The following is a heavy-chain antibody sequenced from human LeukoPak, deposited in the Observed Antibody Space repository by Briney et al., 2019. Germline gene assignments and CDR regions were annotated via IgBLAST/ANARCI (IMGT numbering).Heavy chain of an antibody. D-gene: IGHD3-9*01. J-gene: IGHJ4*02. Sequence: GGSLRLSCAASGFTFSSYWLHWVRQAPGKGLVWVSRINSDGSTTYYADSVKGRFTISRDNAKNTLYLQMNSLRAEDTAVYYCARGATYYDILTGPALWGQGTLVTVSS. V-gene: IGHV3-74*01. CDR2: INSDGSTT. CDR1: GFTFSSYW. CDR3: ARGATYYDILTGPAL.